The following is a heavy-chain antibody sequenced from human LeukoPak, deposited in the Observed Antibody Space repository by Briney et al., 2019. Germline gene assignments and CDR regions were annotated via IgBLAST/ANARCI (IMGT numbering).Heavy chain of an antibody. CDR2: INGDGTRT. V-gene: IGHV3-74*01. CDR1: GFTFSGYW. CDR3: ARYSPMGYSSGFDY. Sequence: PGGSLRLSCAASGFTFSGYWMHWVRQAPGKGLMWVSRINGDGTRTTYADSVKGRFTISRDNAKNSLYLQMNSLRAEDTAVYYCARYSPMGYSSGFDYWGQGTLVTVSS. J-gene: IGHJ4*02. D-gene: IGHD6-19*01.